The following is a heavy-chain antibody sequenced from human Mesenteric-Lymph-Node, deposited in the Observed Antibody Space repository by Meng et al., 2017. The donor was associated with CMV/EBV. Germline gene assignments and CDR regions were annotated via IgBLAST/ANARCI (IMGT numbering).Heavy chain of an antibody. J-gene: IGHJ4*02. V-gene: IGHV1-69*01. CDR3: AAGYYYGSGSYSQYFDH. D-gene: IGHD3-10*01. CDR1: TFKDNE. Sequence: TFKDNEISWVRQAPGQGLEWMGEIIPRLGTANYEQKFQGRVTITADESTSKVFMDLSSLRSEDTAVYYCAAGYYYGSGSYSQYFDHWGQGTLVTVSS. CDR2: IIPRLGTA.